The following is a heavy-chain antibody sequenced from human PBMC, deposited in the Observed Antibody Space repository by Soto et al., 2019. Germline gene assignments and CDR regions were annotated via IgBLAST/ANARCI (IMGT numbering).Heavy chain of an antibody. CDR1: GYTLTELS. CDR2: FDPEDGET. Sequence: ASVKVSCKVSGYTLTELSMHWVLQAPGKGLEWMGGFDPEDGETIYAQKFQGRVTMTEDTSTDTAYMELSSLRSEDTAVYYCANYGAYGTDAFDIWGQGTMVTVSS. CDR3: ANYGAYGTDAFDI. V-gene: IGHV1-24*01. J-gene: IGHJ3*02. D-gene: IGHD4-17*01.